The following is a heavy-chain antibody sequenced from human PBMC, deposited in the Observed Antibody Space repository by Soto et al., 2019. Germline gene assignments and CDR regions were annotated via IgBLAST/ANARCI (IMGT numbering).Heavy chain of an antibody. CDR2: IDVNSGGT. J-gene: IGHJ4*02. V-gene: IGHV1-2*02. Sequence: ASVKVSCKASGYTFTGYYIHWVRQAPGQGLEWVGYIDVNSGGTNYAQKFRGRVTMTRDTSISTANMDLNSLRSDDSAVYYCTRHSGGRPSSNHYFDYWGQGTLVTVSS. CDR1: GYTFTGYY. D-gene: IGHD6-6*01. CDR3: TRHSGGRPSSNHYFDY.